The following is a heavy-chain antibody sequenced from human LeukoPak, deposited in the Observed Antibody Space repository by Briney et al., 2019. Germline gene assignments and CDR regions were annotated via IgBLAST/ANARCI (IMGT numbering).Heavy chain of an antibody. V-gene: IGHV3-23*01. CDR1: GFTFSSYA. D-gene: IGHD5-12*01. J-gene: IGHJ4*02. Sequence: PGGSLRLSCAASGFTFSSYAMSWVRQAPGKGLEWVSGISNSGGSTYNADSVKGRFTISRDNSKNTLYLQMNSLRAEDTAVHYCARGPSGYHNTGGQGTLVTVSS. CDR3: ARGPSGYHNT. CDR2: ISNSGGST.